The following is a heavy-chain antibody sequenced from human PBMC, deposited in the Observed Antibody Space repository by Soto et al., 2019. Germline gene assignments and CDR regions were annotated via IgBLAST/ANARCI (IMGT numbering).Heavy chain of an antibody. CDR1: GFTFSSYW. CDR2: MNMDGNRI. CDR3: AQSERFDP. J-gene: IGHJ5*02. V-gene: IGHV3-74*01. Sequence: PGGSLRLSCAASGFTFSSYWMHWVRQAPGRGLEWVSRMNMDGNRISYVDSVKGRCTISRDNAKNTFYMEMNSARVEDTAVYYCAQSERFDPWGQGTLVTVSS.